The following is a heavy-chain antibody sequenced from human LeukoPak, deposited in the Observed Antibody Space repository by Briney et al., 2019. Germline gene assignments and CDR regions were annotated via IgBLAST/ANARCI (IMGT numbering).Heavy chain of an antibody. D-gene: IGHD3-22*01. CDR2: IYYSGST. V-gene: IGHV4-31*03. Sequence: PSETLSLTCTVSGGSISSGGYYWSWIRQHPGKGLEWIGYIYYSGSTYYNPSLKSRVTISVDTSKNQSSLKLSSVTAADTAVYYCARVGDSSGYYYVWFDPWGQGTLVTVSS. CDR1: GGSISSGGYY. J-gene: IGHJ5*02. CDR3: ARVGDSSGYYYVWFDP.